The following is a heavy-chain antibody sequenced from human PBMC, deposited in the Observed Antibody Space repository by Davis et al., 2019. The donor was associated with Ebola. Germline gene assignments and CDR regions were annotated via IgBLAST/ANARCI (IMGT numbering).Heavy chain of an antibody. D-gene: IGHD6-13*01. CDR3: ARELTFSAAGTV. CDR1: GFTFSSYA. Sequence: GESLKISCAASGFTFSSYAMHWVRQAPGKGLEWVSLISGSDGSTYYADSVKGRFTISRDNAKNSLYLQMNSLRAEDTAVYYCARELTFSAAGTVGGQGTLVTVSS. V-gene: IGHV3-21*01. CDR2: ISGSDGST. J-gene: IGHJ4*02.